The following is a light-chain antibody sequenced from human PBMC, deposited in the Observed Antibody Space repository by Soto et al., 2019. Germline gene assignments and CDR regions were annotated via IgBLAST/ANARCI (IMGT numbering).Light chain of an antibody. CDR3: QQRSNWPWT. CDR1: QGVSRF. Sequence: EIVLTQSPATLSLSPGERATLSCRASQGVSRFLTWYQQKPGQAPRLLIYDASNRATGIPARFSGSGSGTDFTLTISSLEPEDFAVYYCQQRSNWPWTFGQGTKV. V-gene: IGKV3-11*01. J-gene: IGKJ1*01. CDR2: DAS.